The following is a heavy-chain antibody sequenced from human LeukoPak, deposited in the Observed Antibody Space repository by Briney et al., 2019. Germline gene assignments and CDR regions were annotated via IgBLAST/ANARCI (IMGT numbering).Heavy chain of an antibody. D-gene: IGHD3/OR15-3a*01. Sequence: LGESLKISCKGSGYSFTSYWIGWVRQLPGKGLEWMGIIYPGDSDTRYSPSFQGQVTISVDKSISTAYLQWSSLKASDTATYYCARKGGGLVSAFDIWGQGTMVTVST. CDR3: ARKGGGLVSAFDI. CDR2: IYPGDSDT. V-gene: IGHV5-51*01. J-gene: IGHJ3*02. CDR1: GYSFTSYW.